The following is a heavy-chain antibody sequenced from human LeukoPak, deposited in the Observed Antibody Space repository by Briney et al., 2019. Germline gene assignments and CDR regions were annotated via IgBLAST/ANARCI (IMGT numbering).Heavy chain of an antibody. CDR3: ASSTTVLTSGD. CDR2: ISSSSSCI. J-gene: IGHJ4*02. D-gene: IGHD4-23*01. CDR1: GFTFSSYS. Sequence: GGSLRLSCAASGFTFSSYSMDWVRQAPGKGLEWVSSISSSSSCIYYADSVKGRFTISRDNAKNSLYLQMNSLRAEDTAVYYCASSTTVLTSGDWGQGTLVTVSS. V-gene: IGHV3-21*01.